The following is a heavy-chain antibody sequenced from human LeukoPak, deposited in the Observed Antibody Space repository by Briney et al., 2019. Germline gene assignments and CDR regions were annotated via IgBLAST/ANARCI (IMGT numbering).Heavy chain of an antibody. CDR2: IYYSGST. CDR1: GGSISSYY. Sequence: SETLSLTCTVSGGSISSYYWSWIRQPPGKGLEWIGHIYYSGSTNYNPSLKSRVTISVDTSKNQFSLKLSSVTAADTAVYYCAREGEYNWHPRIWYFDLWGRGTLVTVSS. J-gene: IGHJ2*01. D-gene: IGHD1-20*01. CDR3: AREGEYNWHPRIWYFDL. V-gene: IGHV4-59*01.